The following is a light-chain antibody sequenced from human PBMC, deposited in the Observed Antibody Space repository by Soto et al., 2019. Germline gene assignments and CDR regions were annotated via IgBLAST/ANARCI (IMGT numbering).Light chain of an antibody. CDR1: SSNIGAGYD. Sequence: QSVLTQPHSVSGAPGQRVTISCTGSSSNIGAGYDVHWYQQLPGTAPKLLIYGNSNRPSGVPDRFSGSKSGTSASLAITGLQAEDEADYYCQSYDSSLSGSEVFGGGTKLPVL. J-gene: IGLJ2*01. CDR2: GNS. CDR3: QSYDSSLSGSEV. V-gene: IGLV1-40*01.